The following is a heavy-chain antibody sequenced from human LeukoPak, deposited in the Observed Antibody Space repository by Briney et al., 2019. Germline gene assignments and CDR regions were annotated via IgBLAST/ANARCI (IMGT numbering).Heavy chain of an antibody. V-gene: IGHV4-59*01. CDR3: ARLGDEIAVSGLKYYHYSHTDV. D-gene: IGHD6-19*01. CDR1: GGSIRDFY. CDR2: IYYTGTT. J-gene: IGHJ6*03. Sequence: PSETLSLTCSVSGGSIRDFYWTWIRQSPGKGLEWIGYIYYTGTTNYSPSLRGRVIMSVDTSRNQFSLNLTSVTPADTAVYFCARLGDEIAVSGLKYYHYSHTDVWGSGTTVAVSS.